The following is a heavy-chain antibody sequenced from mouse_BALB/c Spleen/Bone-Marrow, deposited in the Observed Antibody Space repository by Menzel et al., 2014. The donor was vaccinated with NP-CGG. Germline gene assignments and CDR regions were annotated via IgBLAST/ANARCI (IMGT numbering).Heavy chain of an antibody. J-gene: IGHJ1*01. Sequence: QVQLQQSGAELVKPGASVKPSCKASGYTFTSYWMHWVKQRPGQGLEWIGEIDPSNGRTNYNEKFKNKATLTVDESSSTAYMQLSSLTSEDSAVYYCARSTTVVVRYWYFDVWGAGTTVTVSS. CDR1: GYTFTSYW. V-gene: IGHV1S81*02. CDR2: IDPSNGRT. CDR3: ARSTTVVVRYWYFDV. D-gene: IGHD1-1*01.